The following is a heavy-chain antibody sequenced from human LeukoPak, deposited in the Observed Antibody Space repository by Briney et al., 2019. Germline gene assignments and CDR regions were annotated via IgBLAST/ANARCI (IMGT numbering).Heavy chain of an antibody. CDR2: VYYSGST. D-gene: IGHD2-21*02. CDR3: ARHAYCGGNCFGGAFEI. Sequence: PSDTLSLTCTVSGGAISGYYWSWIRQPAGKGLEWLGRVYYSGSTSYNPSLKSRVTISLDTSKHQFSLKLNSVTAADTAVYYCARHAYCGGNCFGGAFEIWGQGTMVTVSS. J-gene: IGHJ3*02. V-gene: IGHV4-59*08. CDR1: GGAISGYY.